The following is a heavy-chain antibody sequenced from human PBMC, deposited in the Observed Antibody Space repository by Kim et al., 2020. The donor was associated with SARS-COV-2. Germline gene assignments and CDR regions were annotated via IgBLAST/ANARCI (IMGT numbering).Heavy chain of an antibody. D-gene: IGHD2-15*01. Sequence: SETLSLTCTVSGYSISSGYYWGWIRQPPGKGLEWIGSIYHSGSTYYNPSLKSRVTISVDTSKNQFSLKLSSVTAADTAVYYCAREDCSGGSCYSDGYWGQGTLVTVSS. CDR3: AREDCSGGSCYSDGY. J-gene: IGHJ4*02. CDR2: IYHSGST. CDR1: GYSISSGYY. V-gene: IGHV4-38-2*02.